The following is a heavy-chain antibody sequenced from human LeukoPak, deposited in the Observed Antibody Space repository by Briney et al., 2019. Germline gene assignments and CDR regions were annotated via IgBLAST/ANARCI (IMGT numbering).Heavy chain of an antibody. CDR3: ARDPPIAVAGRPMYYFDY. J-gene: IGHJ4*02. D-gene: IGHD6-19*01. CDR2: ISYDGSNK. Sequence: GGSLRLSCAAPGFTFSSYAMHWVRQAPGKGLEWVAVISYDGSNKYYADSVKGRFTISRDNSKNTLYLQMNSLRAEDTAVYYCARDPPIAVAGRPMYYFDYWGQGTLVTVSS. V-gene: IGHV3-30-3*01. CDR1: GFTFSSYA.